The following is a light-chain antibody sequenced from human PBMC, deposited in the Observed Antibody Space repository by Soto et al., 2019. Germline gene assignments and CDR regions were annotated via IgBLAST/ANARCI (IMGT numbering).Light chain of an antibody. CDR1: QSLLHSNGYNY. V-gene: IGKV2-28*01. CDR2: LCS. Sequence: DLVMTQSPLSLPVTPGEPASISCRSSQSLLHSNGYNYLDWYLQKQGQSPQLLIYLCSNRASGVTDGFSGGGSVTDFTLKISRVEAEYVGVYYCMQALQTFTFGQGTKLEIK. CDR3: MQALQTFT. J-gene: IGKJ2*01.